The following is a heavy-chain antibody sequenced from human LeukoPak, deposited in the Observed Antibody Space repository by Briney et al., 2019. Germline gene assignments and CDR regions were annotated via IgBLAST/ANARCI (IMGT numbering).Heavy chain of an antibody. J-gene: IGHJ4*02. CDR1: GLTFTSHG. Sequence: GVSLRLSCTTSGLTFTSHGFHWLRQVVGKRLEWVAFVRNDASDTYHANSVKGRFSVSRDDSKNTLYLQMNSLRPEDTAIYYCARDRGKDYFDSWGQGTQVTVSS. CDR3: ARDRGKDYFDS. CDR2: VRNDASDT. V-gene: IGHV3-30*02. D-gene: IGHD4-23*01.